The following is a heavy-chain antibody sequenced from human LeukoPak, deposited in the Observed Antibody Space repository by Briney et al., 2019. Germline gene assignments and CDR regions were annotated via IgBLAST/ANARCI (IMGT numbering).Heavy chain of an antibody. J-gene: IGHJ6*02. CDR2: INHSGST. Sequence: SQTLSLTCAVSGGSISSGGYSWSWIRQPPGKGLEWIGEINHSGSTNYNPSLKSRVTISVDTSKNQFSLKLSSVTAADTAVYYCARGPYYYGSGTYPPRSYYYYGMDVWGQGTTVTVSS. D-gene: IGHD3-10*01. CDR1: GGSISSGGYS. V-gene: IGHV4-30-2*01. CDR3: ARGPYYYGSGTYPPRSYYYYGMDV.